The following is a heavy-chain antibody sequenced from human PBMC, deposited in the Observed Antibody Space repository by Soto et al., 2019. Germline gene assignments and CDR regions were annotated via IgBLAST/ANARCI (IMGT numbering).Heavy chain of an antibody. Sequence: QVQLVESGGGVVQPGRSLRLSCAASGFTFSSYGMHWVRQAPGKGLEWVAVIWYDGSNKYYTDSVKGRFTISRDNSKNTPYLEMNSLRAEDTAVCYCARDRGSSTSCYEGDAFDIWGQGKMVTVSS. CDR2: IWYDGSNK. CDR1: GFTFSSYG. J-gene: IGHJ3*02. V-gene: IGHV3-33*01. D-gene: IGHD2-2*01. CDR3: ARDRGSSTSCYEGDAFDI.